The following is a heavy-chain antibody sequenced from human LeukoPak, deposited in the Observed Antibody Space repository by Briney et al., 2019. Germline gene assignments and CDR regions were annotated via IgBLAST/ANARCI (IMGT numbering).Heavy chain of an antibody. V-gene: IGHV4-59*12. Sequence: SETLSLTCTVSGGSISSYYWSWIRQPPGKGLEWIGYIYYSGSTNYNPSLKSRVTISVDTSKNQFSLQLNSVTPEDTAVYYCAREPNHLKLLPNWFDPWGQGTLVTVSS. J-gene: IGHJ5*02. CDR1: GGSISSYY. CDR3: AREPNHLKLLPNWFDP. D-gene: IGHD2-15*01. CDR2: IYYSGST.